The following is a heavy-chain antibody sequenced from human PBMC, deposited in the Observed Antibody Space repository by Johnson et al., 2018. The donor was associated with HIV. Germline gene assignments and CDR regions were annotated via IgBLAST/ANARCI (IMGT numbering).Heavy chain of an antibody. J-gene: IGHJ3*02. V-gene: IGHV3-30*04. D-gene: IGHD1-26*01. CDR3: ARAGSSSAFDI. Sequence: QVQLVESGGGVVQPGRSLRLSCSASGFTFSSYAMHWVRQAPGKGLEWVAVISYDGSNKYYADSVKGRFTISRDNAKKSLYLQMNSLRAEDTAVYYCARAGSSSAFDIWGQGTLVTVSS. CDR2: ISYDGSNK. CDR1: GFTFSSYA.